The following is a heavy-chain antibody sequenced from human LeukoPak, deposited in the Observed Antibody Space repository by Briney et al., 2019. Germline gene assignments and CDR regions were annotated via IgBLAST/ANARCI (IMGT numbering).Heavy chain of an antibody. CDR1: GYTFTGYY. Sequence: ASVKVSCKASGYTFTGYYMHWVRQAPGQGLEWMGWINPNSGGTNYAQKFQGRVTMTGDTSISTAYMELSRLRSDDTAVYYCARGAYYYDSSPVIDYWGQGTLVTVSS. CDR3: ARGAYYYDSSPVIDY. D-gene: IGHD3-22*01. V-gene: IGHV1-2*02. CDR2: INPNSGGT. J-gene: IGHJ4*02.